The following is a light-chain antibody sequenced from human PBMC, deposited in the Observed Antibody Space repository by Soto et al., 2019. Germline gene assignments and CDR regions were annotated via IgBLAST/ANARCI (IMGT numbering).Light chain of an antibody. Sequence: SVLTQPPSLSGAPGHRVTISCTGSSSNIWAGYDVHWYQQLPGTAPKLLIYGNSNRPSGVPDRFSGSKSGTSASLAITVLQAEDEADYYCQPYDSSLSGFYAFGTGTKVTVL. CDR2: GNS. V-gene: IGLV1-40*01. CDR1: SSNIWAGYD. CDR3: QPYDSSLSGFYA. J-gene: IGLJ1*01.